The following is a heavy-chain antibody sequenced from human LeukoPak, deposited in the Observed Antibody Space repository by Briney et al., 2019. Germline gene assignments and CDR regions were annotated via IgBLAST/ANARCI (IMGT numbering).Heavy chain of an antibody. V-gene: IGHV1-8*01. CDR2: MNPNSGNT. J-gene: IGHJ6*02. CDR1: GYTFTSYD. CDR3: ARDRIAAAGTHYYYGMDV. D-gene: IGHD6-13*01. Sequence: ASVKVSCKASGYTFTSYDINWVRQATGQGLEWMGWMNPNSGNTGYAQKFQGRVTMTRNTSISTAYMELSSLRSEDTAVYYCARDRIAAAGTHYYYGMDVWGQGTTVTVSS.